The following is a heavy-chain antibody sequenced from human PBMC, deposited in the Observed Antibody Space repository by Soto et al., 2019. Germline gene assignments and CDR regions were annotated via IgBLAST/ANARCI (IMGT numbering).Heavy chain of an antibody. D-gene: IGHD3-22*01. CDR1: GGSISSGGYY. V-gene: IGHV4-31*03. Sequence: QVQLQESGPGLVKPSQTLSLTCTVSGGSISSGGYYWSWIRQHPGKGLEWIGYIYYSGSTYYNPSLKSRVTISVDTSKNQFSLKLSSVTAADTAVYYCAREGGYYDSSGYYYGPNWFDPWGQGTLVTVSS. J-gene: IGHJ5*02. CDR3: AREGGYYDSSGYYYGPNWFDP. CDR2: IYYSGST.